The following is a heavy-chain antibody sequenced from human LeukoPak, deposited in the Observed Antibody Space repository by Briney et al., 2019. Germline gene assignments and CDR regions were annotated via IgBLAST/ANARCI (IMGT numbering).Heavy chain of an antibody. V-gene: IGHV3-7*01. D-gene: IGHD6-25*01. CDR2: IKYDGTEE. CDR1: GFTFSDYW. J-gene: IGHJ4*02. Sequence: GGSLRLSCAASGFTFSDYWMSWMRRAPGKGLEWVANIKYDGTEEYYVESVKGRFTISRDNAKNSLYLQLNSLRVDDTAVYYCRSGGAAPGSFDNWGQGTLVTVSP. CDR3: RSGGAAPGSFDN.